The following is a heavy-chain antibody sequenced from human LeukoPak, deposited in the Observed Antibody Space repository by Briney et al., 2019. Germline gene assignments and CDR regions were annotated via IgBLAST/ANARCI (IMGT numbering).Heavy chain of an antibody. CDR1: GFTFSAYA. CDR2: ISSSSSTI. V-gene: IGHV3-48*02. D-gene: IGHD4-23*01. J-gene: IGHJ4*02. Sequence: SGGSLRLSCSASGFTFSAYAMTWVRQAPGKGLEWVSYISSSSSTIYYADSVKGRFTISRDNAKNSLYLQMNSLRDEDTAVYYCARGGTTVVNRYSFDYWGQGTLVTVSS. CDR3: ARGGTTVVNRYSFDY.